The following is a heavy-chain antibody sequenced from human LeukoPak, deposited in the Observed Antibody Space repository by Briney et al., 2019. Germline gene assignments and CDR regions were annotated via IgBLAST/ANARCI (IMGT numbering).Heavy chain of an antibody. D-gene: IGHD3-3*01. V-gene: IGHV5-51*01. CDR2: IHPGDSDT. J-gene: IGHJ6*03. CDR1: GYSFTSYW. Sequence: GESLKISCKGSGYSFTSYWIGWVRQMPGKGLEWMGIIHPGDSDTRYSPSFQGQVTISADKSISTAYLQWSSLKASDTAMYYCARQAQDYDFWSGYLGAGYYYYYMDVWGKGTTVTVSS. CDR3: ARQAQDYDFWSGYLGAGYYYYYMDV.